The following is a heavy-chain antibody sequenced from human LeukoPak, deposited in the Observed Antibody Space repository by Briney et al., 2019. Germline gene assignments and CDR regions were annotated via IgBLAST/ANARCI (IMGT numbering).Heavy chain of an antibody. CDR2: IRFDETRK. Sequence: PGGSLRLSCVPSGFSFSSYGMTWVRQAPGKGLEWVAFIRFDETRKYYADSVKGRFTISRDNFKNTLYLQMNSLRPEDTAVYYCASCLGEDRCYCLDSWGQGTLVTVSS. CDR1: GFSFSSYG. CDR3: ASCLGEDRCYCLDS. D-gene: IGHD2-2*01. J-gene: IGHJ4*02. V-gene: IGHV3-30*02.